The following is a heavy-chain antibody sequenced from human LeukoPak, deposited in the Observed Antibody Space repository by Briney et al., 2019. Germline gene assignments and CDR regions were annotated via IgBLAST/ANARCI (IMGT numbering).Heavy chain of an antibody. CDR1: GFTFSNYW. CDR3: ARSSEGRYYYDSRGYSYYYYYMDV. CDR2: IKDDGSGK. Sequence: GGSLRLSCAASGFTFSNYWMSWVRQAPGKGLEWVANIKDDGSGKYYVDSLKGRFTISRDNAKNSLYLQMNSLRAEDTAVYYCARSSEGRYYYDSRGYSYYYYYMDVWGKGTTVTISS. J-gene: IGHJ6*03. V-gene: IGHV3-7*03. D-gene: IGHD3-22*01.